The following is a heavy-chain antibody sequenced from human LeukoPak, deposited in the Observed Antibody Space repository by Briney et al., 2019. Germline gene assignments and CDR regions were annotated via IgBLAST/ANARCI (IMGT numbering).Heavy chain of an antibody. CDR1: GDSINSLDL. D-gene: IGHD1-26*01. CDR3: AGLVGRYSSGLYYYYFDY. CDR2: MYLSGTT. Sequence: PSGTLSLTCSVSGDSINSLDLWSWVRQPPGKGLEWIGEMYLSGTTHSNPSVKSRVTISIDKSKNQFFLNLSSVTAADTAVYYCAGLVGRYSSGLYYYYFDYWGQGTLVTVSS. V-gene: IGHV4-4*02. J-gene: IGHJ4*02.